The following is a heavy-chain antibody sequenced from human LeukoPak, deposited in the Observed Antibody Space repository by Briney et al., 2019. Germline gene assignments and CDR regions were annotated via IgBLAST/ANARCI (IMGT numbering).Heavy chain of an antibody. CDR2: INHSGST. CDR1: GGSFSGYY. D-gene: IGHD6-6*01. J-gene: IGHJ5*02. Sequence: SETLSLTCAVYGGSFSGYYWSWIRQPPRKGLEWIGEINHSGSTNYNPSLKSRVTISVDTSKNQFSLKLSSVTAADTAVYYCARGTDYSSSDNWFDPWGQGTLVTVSS. CDR3: ARGTDYSSSDNWFDP. V-gene: IGHV4-34*01.